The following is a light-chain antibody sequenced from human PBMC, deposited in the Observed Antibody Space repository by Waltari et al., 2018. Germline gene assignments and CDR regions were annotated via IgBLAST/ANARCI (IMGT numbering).Light chain of an antibody. CDR3: QHYVNLPAT. V-gene: IGKV3-20*01. CDR1: QSISHY. Sequence: EVVFTQSPGTLALSPGEGATLSCRASQSISHYLAWYQQKPGQAPRLLIYHASSRATGIPDRFSGSGSGTDFSLTISRLEPEDFAVYYCQHYVNLPATFGQGTKVEIK. CDR2: HAS. J-gene: IGKJ1*01.